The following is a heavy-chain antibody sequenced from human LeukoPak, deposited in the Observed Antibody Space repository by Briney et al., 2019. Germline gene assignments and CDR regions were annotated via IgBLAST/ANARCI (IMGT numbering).Heavy chain of an antibody. J-gene: IGHJ4*02. CDR2: IYYSGRT. D-gene: IGHD3-10*01. CDR1: GGSVSGSSFY. Sequence: SETLSLTCTVSGGSVSGSSFYWGWIRQPQPTGKGLEWIVSIYYSGRTYYNPSLKSRVSISVDTSKNQFYLKLNSVTAADTAVYYCARIQGPIRTVRGVDWGQGTLVTVSS. V-gene: IGHV4-39*01. CDR3: ARIQGPIRTVRGVD.